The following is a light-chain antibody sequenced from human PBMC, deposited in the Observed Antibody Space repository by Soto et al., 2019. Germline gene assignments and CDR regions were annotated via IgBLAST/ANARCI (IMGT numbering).Light chain of an antibody. Sequence: EIVMTQSPVTLSVSPGERVTLSCRASQSVANKVAWYQQRPGQPPRLIVYDASTRATGVPARFSGSGSGTEFTFTISSLQSDDFAVYYCQQYNDWPPYTFGQGTKVEIK. CDR3: QQYNDWPPYT. CDR1: QSVANK. J-gene: IGKJ2*01. V-gene: IGKV3-15*01. CDR2: DAS.